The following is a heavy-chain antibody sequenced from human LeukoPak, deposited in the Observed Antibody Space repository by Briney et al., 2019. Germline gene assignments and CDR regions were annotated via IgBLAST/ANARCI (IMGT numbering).Heavy chain of an antibody. CDR1: GFTFGDYA. Sequence: GGSLRLSCTASGFTFGDYAMSWIRQAPGKGLEWVSYISSSGSTIYYADSVKGRFTISRDNAKNSLYLQMNSLRAEDTAVYYCASLGKAYGSGSYPDYWGQGTLVTVSS. CDR3: ASLGKAYGSGSYPDY. D-gene: IGHD3-10*01. CDR2: ISSSGSTI. J-gene: IGHJ4*02. V-gene: IGHV3-11*01.